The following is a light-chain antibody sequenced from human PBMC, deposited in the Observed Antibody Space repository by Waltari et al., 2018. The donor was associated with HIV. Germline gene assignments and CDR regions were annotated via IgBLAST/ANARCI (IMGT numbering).Light chain of an antibody. Sequence: SYELTQPPSVSVSPGQTARITCSGDALPKKYAYWYQQKSGQAPVVVIYEDTNRPSEIPERFSGSSSGTKATLTISGAQVEDEADYYCYSTDISGNYVVFGGGTKLTVL. CDR2: EDT. J-gene: IGLJ2*01. V-gene: IGLV3-10*01. CDR1: ALPKKY. CDR3: YSTDISGNYVV.